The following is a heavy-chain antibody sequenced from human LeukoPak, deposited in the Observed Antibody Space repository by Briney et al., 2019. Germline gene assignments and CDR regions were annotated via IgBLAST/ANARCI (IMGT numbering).Heavy chain of an antibody. CDR1: GFTFSSYG. J-gene: IGHJ4*02. V-gene: IGHV3-33*06. D-gene: IGHD2-15*01. CDR2: IWYDGSNK. CDR3: AKVNRVVVAADYFDY. Sequence: PGRSLRLSCAASGFTFSSYGMHWVRQAPGKGLEWVAVIWYDGSNKYYADSVKGRFTISRDNSKNTLYLQMNSLRAEDTAVYYCAKVNRVVVAADYFDYWAREPWSPSPQ.